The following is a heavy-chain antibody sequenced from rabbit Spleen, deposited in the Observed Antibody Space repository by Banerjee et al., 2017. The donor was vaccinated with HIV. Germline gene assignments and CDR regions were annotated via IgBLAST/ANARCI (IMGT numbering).Heavy chain of an antibody. CDR2: ITTITGKP. D-gene: IGHD4-1*01. CDR3: SRGLDGVSGRNFGW. Sequence: QEQLVESGGGLVKPEGSLTLNCKASGFSFRNKAVMCWVRQAPGKGLEWIACITTITGKPLYASWVNGLLSISKPPSSTVFSRMPSRTAPDTAGYSWSRGLDGVSGRNFGWWAQGTLVTVS. V-gene: IGHV1S45*01. CDR1: GFSFRNKAV. J-gene: IGHJ3*01.